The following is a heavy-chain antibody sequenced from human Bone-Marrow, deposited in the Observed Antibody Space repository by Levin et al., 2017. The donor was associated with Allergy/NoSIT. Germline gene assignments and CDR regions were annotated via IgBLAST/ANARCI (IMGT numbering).Heavy chain of an antibody. D-gene: IGHD2-15*01. J-gene: IGHJ4*02. V-gene: IGHV3-33*01. CDR3: ARCEGPVVAAVLGGYFDY. CDR1: GFTFSSYG. CDR2: IWYDGSNK. Sequence: GGSLRLSCAASGFTFSSYGMHWVRQAPGKGLEWVAVIWYDGSNKYYADSVKGRFTISRDNSKNTLYLQMNSLRAEDTAVYYCARCEGPVVAAVLGGYFDYWGQGTLVTVSS.